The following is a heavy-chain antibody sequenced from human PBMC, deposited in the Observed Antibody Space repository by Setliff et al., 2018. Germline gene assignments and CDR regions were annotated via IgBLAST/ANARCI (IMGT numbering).Heavy chain of an antibody. D-gene: IGHD6-19*01. J-gene: IGHJ6*03. CDR1: GGSISSGSDY. Sequence: PSETLSLTCSVSGGSISSGSDYWTWIRQPAGKGLEWIGHIYTSGSTKYNSSLKSRVSISLDTSKNQFSLKLSSVTAADTAVYYCARAISGWFSAHYYYMDVWGKGTTVTVSS. CDR2: IYTSGST. V-gene: IGHV4-61*09. CDR3: ARAISGWFSAHYYYMDV.